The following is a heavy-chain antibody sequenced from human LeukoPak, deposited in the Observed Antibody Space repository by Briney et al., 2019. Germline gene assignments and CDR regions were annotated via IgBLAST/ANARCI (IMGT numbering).Heavy chain of an antibody. Sequence: ASVKVSCKASGYTFTNYGNSWLRQAPGQGLEWVGLISAYNGDTNYAQRLQGRVTMTTDTSTSTAYMELRSLRSDDTAVYYCARDRDYGDYNTQDPFVYWGQGTLVTVSS. J-gene: IGHJ4*02. V-gene: IGHV1-18*01. D-gene: IGHD4-17*01. CDR2: ISAYNGDT. CDR1: GYTFTNYG. CDR3: ARDRDYGDYNTQDPFVY.